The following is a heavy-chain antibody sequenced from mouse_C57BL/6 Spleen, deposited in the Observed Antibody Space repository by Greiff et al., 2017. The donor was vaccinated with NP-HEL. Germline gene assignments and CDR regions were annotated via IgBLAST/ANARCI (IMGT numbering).Heavy chain of an antibody. J-gene: IGHJ4*01. D-gene: IGHD1-1*01. CDR1: GFSLTSYG. Sequence: QVQLQQSGPGLVQPSQSLSITCTVSGFSLTSYGVHWVRQSPGKGLEWLGVIWSGGSTDYNAAFISRLSISKDNSKSQVFFKMNSLQADDTAIYYCARIIYYYGRPYAMDYWGQGTSVTVSS. CDR3: ARIIYYYGRPYAMDY. V-gene: IGHV2-2*01. CDR2: IWSGGST.